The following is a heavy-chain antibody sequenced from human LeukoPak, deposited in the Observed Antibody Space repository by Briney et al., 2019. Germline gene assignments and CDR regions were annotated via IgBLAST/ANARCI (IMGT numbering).Heavy chain of an antibody. CDR2: IYSDNT. D-gene: IGHD2-21*02. Sequence: GGSLRLSCTVSGFTVSSNSMSWVRQAPGKGLEWVSFIYSDNTHYSDSVKGRFTISRDNSKNTLYLQMNSLRPEDTAVYFCAKENCYGGACYPFDYWGQGNLVTVSS. J-gene: IGHJ4*02. CDR1: GFTVSSNS. CDR3: AKENCYGGACYPFDY. V-gene: IGHV3-66*03.